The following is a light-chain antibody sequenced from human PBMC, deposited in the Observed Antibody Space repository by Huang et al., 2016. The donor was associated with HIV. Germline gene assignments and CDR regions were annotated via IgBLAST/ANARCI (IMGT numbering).Light chain of an antibody. Sequence: EIELTQSPDTLSLSPGEKATLSCRTSQSVSSTYLAWYQQKAGQAPRLVIYGAASSAPGSPDRFSGSGSGTDFTLTISSLEPGDSAVYYCQQYGDSPRGFTFGPGTKVEIK. V-gene: IGKV3-20*01. CDR2: GAA. J-gene: IGKJ3*01. CDR3: QQYGDSPRGFT. CDR1: QSVSSTY.